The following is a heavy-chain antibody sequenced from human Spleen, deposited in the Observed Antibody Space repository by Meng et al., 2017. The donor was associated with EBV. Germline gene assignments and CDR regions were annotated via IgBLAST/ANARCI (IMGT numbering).Heavy chain of an antibody. J-gene: IGHJ5*01. V-gene: IGHV1-2*06. CDR2: LNPNSGDT. Sequence: QLVQSGADVKKPGASVKVSCKTSGYTFTDYFMHWVRQAPGQGLEWMGRLNPNSGDTNYAQSFQGRVTMTRDTSISTAYMELRRLRSDDTAVYYCARGGYSYGSNWFDSWGQGTLVTVSS. CDR3: ARGGYSYGSNWFDS. CDR1: GYTFTDYF. D-gene: IGHD5-18*01.